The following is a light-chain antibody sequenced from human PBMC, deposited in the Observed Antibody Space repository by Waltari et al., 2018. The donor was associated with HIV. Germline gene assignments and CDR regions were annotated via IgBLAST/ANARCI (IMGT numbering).Light chain of an antibody. Sequence: EIVMTQSPDTLSVSPGERATLSCRASQSVTTNLAWYQQKPGQAPRLLFYGSSTRATGLPDRFSGSGSGTEFTLTISRLQSEDSAVYYCQQYNHWPWTFGQGTTVEIK. V-gene: IGKV3-15*01. J-gene: IGKJ1*01. CDR3: QQYNHWPWT. CDR1: QSVTTN. CDR2: GSS.